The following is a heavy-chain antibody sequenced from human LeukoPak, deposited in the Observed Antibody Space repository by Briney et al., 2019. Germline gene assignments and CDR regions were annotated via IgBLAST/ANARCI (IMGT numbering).Heavy chain of an antibody. D-gene: IGHD5-12*01. V-gene: IGHV3-21*01. CDR2: ISSSSSYI. CDR1: GFTFSTYS. CDR3: ARGGYSFDY. Sequence: GGPLRFSCAASGFTFSTYSMNGVRQAPGKGLEWVSSISSSSSYIYYADSVKGRFTISRDNAKNSLYLQMNSLRVEDTAVYYCARGGYSFDYLGQGTLVTVSS. J-gene: IGHJ4*02.